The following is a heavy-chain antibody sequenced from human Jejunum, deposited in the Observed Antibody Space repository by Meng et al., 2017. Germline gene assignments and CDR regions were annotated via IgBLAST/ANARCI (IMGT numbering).Heavy chain of an antibody. CDR3: AGDY. CDR2: ISSDGSSV. J-gene: IGHJ4*02. Sequence: GESLKISCAASGFPFSAYSINWVRRAPGKGLEWVSYISSDGSSVYYADSVKGRFTVSRDNAKNSLYLQMNRLRADDTAVYYCAGDYWGQGTRVNGAS. V-gene: IGHV3-21*01. CDR1: GFPFSAYS.